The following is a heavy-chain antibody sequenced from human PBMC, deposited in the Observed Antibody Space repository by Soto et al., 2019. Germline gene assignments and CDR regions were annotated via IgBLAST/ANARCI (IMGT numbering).Heavy chain of an antibody. J-gene: IGHJ4*02. CDR3: AKKNVVVFGEYGFL. V-gene: IGHV3-23*01. D-gene: IGHD2-15*01. Sequence: GGSLRLSCAASGFTFSNYAMSWVRQAPGKGLEWVSTISDSGGSTYYADSVKGRFTISRDNSKNTLYLQMTSLRAEDTAVYYCAKKNVVVFGEYGFLWGQGTLVTVSS. CDR1: GFTFSNYA. CDR2: ISDSGGST.